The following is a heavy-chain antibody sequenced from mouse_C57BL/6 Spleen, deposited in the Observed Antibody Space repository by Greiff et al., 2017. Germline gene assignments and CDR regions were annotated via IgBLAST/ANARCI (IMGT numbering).Heavy chain of an antibody. CDR3: ARCGYDYDGGTWYFDV. CDR2: IWSGGST. CDR1: GFSLTSYG. V-gene: IGHV2-2*01. Sequence: QVQLKQSGPGLVQPSQSLSITCTVSGFSLTSYGVHWVRQSPGKGLEWLGVIWSGGSTDYNAAFISRLSISKDNSKSQVFFKMNSLQADDTAIYYWARCGYDYDGGTWYFDVWGTGTTVTVSS. J-gene: IGHJ1*03. D-gene: IGHD2-4*01.